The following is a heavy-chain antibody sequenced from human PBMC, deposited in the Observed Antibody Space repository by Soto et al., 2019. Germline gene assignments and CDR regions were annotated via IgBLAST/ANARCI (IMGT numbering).Heavy chain of an antibody. D-gene: IGHD5-12*01. Sequence: PGESLKISCKGSGYSFTSYWIGWVRQMPGKGLEWMGIIYPGDSDTRYSPSFQGQVTISADKSISTAYLQWSSLKASDTAMYYCARHHHPYSGYDSYYFYDMDVWGQGTTVTVSS. CDR2: IYPGDSDT. CDR3: ARHHHPYSGYDSYYFYDMDV. J-gene: IGHJ6*02. CDR1: GYSFTSYW. V-gene: IGHV5-51*01.